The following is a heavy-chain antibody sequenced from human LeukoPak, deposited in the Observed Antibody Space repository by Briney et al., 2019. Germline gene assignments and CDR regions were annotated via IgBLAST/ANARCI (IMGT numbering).Heavy chain of an antibody. CDR1: GFTFSTHG. V-gene: IGHV3-21*01. CDR2: ISSGSSAI. Sequence: PGGSLRLSCAASGFTFSTHGMHWARQAPGKGLEWVSIISSGSSAIFSADALKGRFTISRDDAKNLLYLDMNSLRAEDTAVYYCARGHTAVTRHFDFWGQGTLVTVSS. CDR3: ARGHTAVTRHFDF. J-gene: IGHJ4*02. D-gene: IGHD4-17*01.